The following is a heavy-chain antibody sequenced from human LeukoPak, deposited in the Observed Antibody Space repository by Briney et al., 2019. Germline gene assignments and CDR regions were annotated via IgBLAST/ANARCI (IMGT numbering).Heavy chain of an antibody. J-gene: IGHJ4*02. D-gene: IGHD3-3*01. CDR3: ARSPYTIFGVVPYFDY. CDR2: ISGSGGST. Sequence: GGSLRLSCAASEFTFSTYGMSWVRQAPGRGLEWVSSISGSGGSTQYADSVQGRFAISRDNAKNSLYLQMNSLRAEDTAVYYCARSPYTIFGVVPYFDYWGQGTLVTVSS. V-gene: IGHV3-23*01. CDR1: EFTFSTYG.